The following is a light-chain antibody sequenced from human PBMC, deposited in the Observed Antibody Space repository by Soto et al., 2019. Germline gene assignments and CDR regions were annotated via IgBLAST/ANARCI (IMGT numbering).Light chain of an antibody. J-gene: IGKJ3*01. Sequence: DVQMTQSPSSLSASVGERVTITCRASQGLRNDLGWYQQRPGKAPKRLIYLASSVQSGVPSRFGGNGAVSEFTRTISSLQPEDFATYYSLQHKSYPLSFGPGTKVDVK. CDR1: QGLRND. CDR3: LQHKSYPLS. V-gene: IGKV1-17*01. CDR2: LAS.